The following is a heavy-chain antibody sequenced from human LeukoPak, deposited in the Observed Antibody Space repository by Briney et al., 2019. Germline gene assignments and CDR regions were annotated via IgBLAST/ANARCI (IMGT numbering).Heavy chain of an antibody. CDR2: IRYDGSNK. CDR1: GFTFLSYG. CDR3: ARAAAGHYYYYYMDV. D-gene: IGHD6-13*01. Sequence: GGSLRLSCAASGFTFLSYGMLWVRQAPGKGLEWAAFIRYDGSNKYYADSVKGRFTISRDNAKNSLYLQMNSLRAEDTAVYYCARAAAGHYYYYYMDVWGKGTTVTVSS. V-gene: IGHV3-30*02. J-gene: IGHJ6*03.